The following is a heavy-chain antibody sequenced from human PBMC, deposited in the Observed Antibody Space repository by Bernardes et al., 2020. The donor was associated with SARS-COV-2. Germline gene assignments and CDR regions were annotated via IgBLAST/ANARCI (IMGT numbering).Heavy chain of an antibody. J-gene: IGHJ4*02. Sequence: ASVKVSCKASGYTFTSYDINWVRQATGQGLEWMGWMNPNSGNTGFARKFQGRVTMTWSTSISTAYMELSSLRSEDTAVYYCARGVSEYTNYYFDSWGQGTLVTVSS. CDR2: MNPNSGNT. V-gene: IGHV1-8*01. CDR3: ARGVSEYTNYYFDS. D-gene: IGHD4-4*01. CDR1: GYTFTSYD.